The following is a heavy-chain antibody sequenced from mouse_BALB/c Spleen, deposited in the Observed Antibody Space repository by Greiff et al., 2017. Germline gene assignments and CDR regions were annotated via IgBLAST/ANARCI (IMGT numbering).Heavy chain of an antibody. Sequence: EVQLVESGGGLVKPGGSLKLSCAASGFAFSSYDMSWVRQTPEKRLEWVAYISSGGGSTYYPDTVKGRFTISRDNAKNTLYLQMSSLKSEDTAMYYCARHGTAFFDYWGQGTTLTVSS. D-gene: IGHD1-2*01. J-gene: IGHJ2*01. CDR1: GFAFSSYD. CDR3: ARHGTAFFDY. V-gene: IGHV5-12-1*01. CDR2: ISSGGGST.